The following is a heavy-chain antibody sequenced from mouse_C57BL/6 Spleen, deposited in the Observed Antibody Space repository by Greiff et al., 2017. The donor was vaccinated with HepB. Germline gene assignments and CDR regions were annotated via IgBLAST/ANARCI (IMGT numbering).Heavy chain of an antibody. V-gene: IGHV5-4*01. CDR2: ISDGGSYT. J-gene: IGHJ3*01. CDR1: GFTFSSYA. D-gene: IGHD2-10*02. CDR3: AREGSSAAWFAY. Sequence: EVNVVESGGGLVKPGGSLKLSCAASGFTFSSYAMSWVRQTPEKRLEWVATISDGGSYTYYPDNVKGRFTISRSNAKNKLYLQMSHLKSEDTAMYYCAREGSSAAWFAYWGQGTLVTVSA.